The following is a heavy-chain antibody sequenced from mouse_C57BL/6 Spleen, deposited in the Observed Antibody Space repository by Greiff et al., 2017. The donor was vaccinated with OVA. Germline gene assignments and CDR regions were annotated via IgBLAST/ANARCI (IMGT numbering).Heavy chain of an antibody. CDR3: ARKGLYGNYEDYYAMDY. J-gene: IGHJ4*01. Sequence: VKVEESGPGLVQPSQSLSITCTVSGFSLTSYGVHWVRQSPGKGLEWLGVIWSGGSTDYNAAFISRLSISKDNSKSQVFFKMNSLQADDTAIYYCARKGLYGNYEDYYAMDYWGQGTSVTVSS. D-gene: IGHD2-1*01. CDR2: IWSGGST. V-gene: IGHV2-2*01. CDR1: GFSLTSYG.